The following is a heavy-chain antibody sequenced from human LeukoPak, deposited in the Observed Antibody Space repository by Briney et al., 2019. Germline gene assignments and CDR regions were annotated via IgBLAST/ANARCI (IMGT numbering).Heavy chain of an antibody. J-gene: IGHJ4*02. Sequence: VASVKVSCKASGYTFTGYYMHWVRQAPGQGLEWMGWINPNSGGTNYAQKFQGRVTMTRDTSISTAYMELSRLRSDDTAVYYCARVSVSIFAVVICIDYWGQGTLVTVSS. CDR2: INPNSGGT. D-gene: IGHD3-3*01. V-gene: IGHV1-2*02. CDR3: ARVSVSIFAVVICIDY. CDR1: GYTFTGYY.